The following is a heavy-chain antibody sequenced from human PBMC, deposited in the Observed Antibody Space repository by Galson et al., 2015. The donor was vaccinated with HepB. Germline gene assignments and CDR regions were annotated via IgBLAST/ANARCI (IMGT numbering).Heavy chain of an antibody. CDR3: ARGQDGGNNLGGNDY. Sequence: SETLSLTCAVYGGSFSGYYWSWIRQPPGKGLEWIGEINHSGSTNYNPSLKSRVTISVDTSKNQLSLKLSSVTAADTAVYYCARGQDGGNNLGGNDYWGQGTLVTVSS. CDR1: GGSFSGYY. V-gene: IGHV4-34*01. D-gene: IGHD4-23*01. CDR2: INHSGST. J-gene: IGHJ4*02.